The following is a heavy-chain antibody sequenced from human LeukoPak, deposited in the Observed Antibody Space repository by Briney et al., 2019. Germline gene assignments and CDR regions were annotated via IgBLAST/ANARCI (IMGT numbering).Heavy chain of an antibody. D-gene: IGHD3-22*01. CDR1: GGSISSYY. CDR3: ARSYYDSSGYLSFDY. J-gene: IGHJ4*02. V-gene: IGHV4-4*07. CDR2: IYTSGST. Sequence: SETLSLTCTVSGGSISSYYWSWIRQPAGKGLEWIGRIYTSGSTNYNPSLKSRVTMSVDTSKNQFSLKLSSVTAADTAVYYCARSYYDSSGYLSFDYWGQGTLVTVSS.